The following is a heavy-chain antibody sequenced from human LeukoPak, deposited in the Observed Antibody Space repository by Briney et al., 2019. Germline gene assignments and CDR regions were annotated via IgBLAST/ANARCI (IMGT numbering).Heavy chain of an antibody. CDR2: IYHSGST. V-gene: IGHV4-38-2*02. J-gene: IGHJ4*02. CDR3: ARDRY. CDR1: GYFISSGYY. Sequence: PSETLSLTCTVSGYFISSGYYWGWIRQPPGKGLEWIGSIYHSGSTYYNPSLKSRVTISVDTSKNQFSLKLSSVTAADTAVYYCARDRYWGQGTLVTVSS.